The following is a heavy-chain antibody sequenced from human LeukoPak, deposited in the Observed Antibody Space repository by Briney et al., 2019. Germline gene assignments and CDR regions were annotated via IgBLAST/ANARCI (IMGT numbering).Heavy chain of an antibody. CDR2: TIGDGGST. J-gene: IGHJ5*01. CDR3: ARESDSSGWYDS. CDR1: GFSFDDYA. D-gene: IGHD3-22*01. V-gene: IGHV3-43*02. Sequence: GGSLRLSCAAPGFSFDDYAIHWVRQATGKGLEWVSLTIGDGGSTFYADSVKGRSTISRDNSKNSLYLQMSSLRSEDTALYYCARESDSSGWYDSWGQGTLVTVSS.